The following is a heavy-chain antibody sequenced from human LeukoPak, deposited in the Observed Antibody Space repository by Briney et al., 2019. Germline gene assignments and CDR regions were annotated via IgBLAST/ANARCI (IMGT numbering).Heavy chain of an antibody. CDR3: ARCGSGGSCYSFDWFDP. V-gene: IGHV1-2*02. CDR2: INPNSGGT. D-gene: IGHD2-15*01. CDR1: GYTFTGYY. J-gene: IGHJ5*02. Sequence: VKVSCKASGYTFTGYYMHWVRQAPGQGLEWMGWINPNSGGTNYAQKFQGRVTMTRDTSISTAYMELSRLRSDDTAVYYCARCGSGGSCYSFDWFDPWGQGTLVTVSS.